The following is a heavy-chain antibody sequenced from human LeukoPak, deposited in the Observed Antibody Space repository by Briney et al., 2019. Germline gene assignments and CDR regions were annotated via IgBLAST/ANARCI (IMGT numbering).Heavy chain of an antibody. Sequence: GGSLRLSCAASGFTVSSNYMSWVRQAPGKGLEWVSLISGSGGSTYHADSVKGRFTISRDNSKNTLYLQMNSLRAEDTAVYYCAKGGRRDGYNENDSWGQETLVTVSS. J-gene: IGHJ4*02. CDR2: ISGSGGST. D-gene: IGHD5-24*01. CDR1: GFTVSSNY. V-gene: IGHV3-23*01. CDR3: AKGGRRDGYNENDS.